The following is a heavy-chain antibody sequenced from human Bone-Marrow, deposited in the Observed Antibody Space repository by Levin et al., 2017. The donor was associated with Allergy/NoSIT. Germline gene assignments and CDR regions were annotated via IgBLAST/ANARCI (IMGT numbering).Heavy chain of an antibody. CDR1: GDSFGTFG. CDR2: IIPVFGTP. Sequence: VASVKVSCKASGDSFGTFGINWVRQAPGQGLEWMGLIIPVFGTPEYAQKFRDRVTITADESTSTVYMELSSLRSEDTAVYYCASPSRNITETVILDHWGQGSLVSVSS. D-gene: IGHD1-7*01. J-gene: IGHJ4*02. V-gene: IGHV1-69*13. CDR3: ASPSRNITETVILDH.